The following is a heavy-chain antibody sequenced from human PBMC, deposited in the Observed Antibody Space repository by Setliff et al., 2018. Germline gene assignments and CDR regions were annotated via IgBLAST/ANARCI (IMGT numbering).Heavy chain of an antibody. CDR3: ARGAWFGALTIGGWIDP. CDR2: ISGYNGNT. D-gene: IGHD3-10*01. J-gene: IGHJ5*02. CDR1: GYTFTSYG. Sequence: GPVKVSCKASGYTFTSYGFSWVRQAPGQGLEWMGWISGYNGNTNYAQKVQGRVTMTTDTSTGTIYMELRSLRADDTAIYYCARGAWFGALTIGGWIDPWGQGTLVTVSS. V-gene: IGHV1-18*01.